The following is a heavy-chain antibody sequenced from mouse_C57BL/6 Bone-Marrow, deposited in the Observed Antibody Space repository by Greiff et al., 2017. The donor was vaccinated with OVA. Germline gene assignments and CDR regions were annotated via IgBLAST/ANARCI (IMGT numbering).Heavy chain of an antibody. CDR1: GFTFTDYY. J-gene: IGHJ2*01. CDR2: IRNKANGYTT. CDR3: ARYTYDLDY. Sequence: DVHLVESGGGLVQPGGSLSLSCAASGFTFTDYYMSWVRQPPGKALEWLGFIRNKANGYTTEYSASVKGRFTISRDNSQSILYLQMNALRAEDSATYYCARYTYDLDYWGQGTTLTVSS. D-gene: IGHD2-3*01. V-gene: IGHV7-3*01.